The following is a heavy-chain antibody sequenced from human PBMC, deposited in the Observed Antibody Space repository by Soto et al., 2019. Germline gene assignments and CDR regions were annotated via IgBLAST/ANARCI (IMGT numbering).Heavy chain of an antibody. CDR3: ARDSWRSGYCSGGSCYPTDFYFDY. Sequence: ASVKVSCKASGYTFTSYAMHWVRQAPGQRLEWMGWINAGNGNTKYSQKFQGRVTITRDTSASTAYMELSSLRSEDTAVYYCARDSWRSGYCSGGSCYPTDFYFDYWGQGTLVTVSS. J-gene: IGHJ4*02. D-gene: IGHD2-15*01. CDR2: INAGNGNT. V-gene: IGHV1-3*01. CDR1: GYTFTSYA.